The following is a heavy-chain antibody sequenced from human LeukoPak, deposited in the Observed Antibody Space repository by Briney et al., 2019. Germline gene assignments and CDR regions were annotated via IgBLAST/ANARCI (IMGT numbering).Heavy chain of an antibody. D-gene: IGHD2-8*02. CDR2: INNAGSEK. CDR3: TGNVYWRSDY. Sequence: PGGSLRLSCAASGFTFNIYWMTWVRQAPGKGLEWVANINNAGSEKKYVDSVKGRFTISRDNAENSLYLLLNSLRVEDTAVYYCTGNVYWRSDYWGQGTLVSVSS. J-gene: IGHJ4*02. V-gene: IGHV3-7*05. CDR1: GFTFNIYW.